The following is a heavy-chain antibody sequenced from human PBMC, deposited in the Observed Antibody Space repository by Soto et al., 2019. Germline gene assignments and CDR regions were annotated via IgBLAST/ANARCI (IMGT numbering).Heavy chain of an antibody. D-gene: IGHD3-10*01. CDR2: IYHSGNT. Sequence: PSETLSLTCAVSGASISSTNWWSWVRQPPGKGLEWIGDIYHSGNTNFNPSLKSRVTISIDKSKNHFSLRLSSLTAADTAVYYCARGDLYGSGTYGWYFDLWGRGTLVTVSS. J-gene: IGHJ2*01. CDR1: GASISSTNW. V-gene: IGHV4-4*02. CDR3: ARGDLYGSGTYGWYFDL.